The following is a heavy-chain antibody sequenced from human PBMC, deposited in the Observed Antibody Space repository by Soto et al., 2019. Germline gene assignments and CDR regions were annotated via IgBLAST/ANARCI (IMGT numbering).Heavy chain of an antibody. D-gene: IGHD6-13*01. Sequence: SETLSLTCAVYSGSFSAYYWSWIRQSPGKGLEWIGAIDHSGSTNYNPSLKSRVTTSVDTTETQFSLKLSSVTAADTAVYYCARGGGIAAVGTGEFDFWGQGTLVTVSS. CDR1: SGSFSAYY. V-gene: IGHV4-34*01. J-gene: IGHJ4*02. CDR2: IDHSGST. CDR3: ARGGGIAAVGTGEFDF.